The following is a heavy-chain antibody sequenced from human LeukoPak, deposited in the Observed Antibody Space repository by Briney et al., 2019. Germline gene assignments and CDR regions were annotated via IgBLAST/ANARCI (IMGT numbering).Heavy chain of an antibody. CDR3: ARGATDTTRWFDP. Sequence: PGGSLRLSCDASGFNFNTYSMAWVRQAPGKGLEWVSIISRASESIFYADSVKGRFTISRDNAKNSLYLQMNGLRAEDTAAYYCARGATDTTRWFDPWGQGTLVTVSS. CDR2: ISRASESI. D-gene: IGHD1-7*01. V-gene: IGHV3-21*01. J-gene: IGHJ5*02. CDR1: GFNFNTYS.